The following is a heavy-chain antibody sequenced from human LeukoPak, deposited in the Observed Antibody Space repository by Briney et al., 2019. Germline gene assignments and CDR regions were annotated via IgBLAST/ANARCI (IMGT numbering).Heavy chain of an antibody. J-gene: IGHJ4*02. CDR2: ISYDGSNK. D-gene: IGHD5-12*01. Sequence: PGGSLRLSCAASGFTFSSYAMHWVRQAPGKGLEWVAVISYDGSNKYYADSVKGRFTISRDNSKNTLFLQMNSLRPEDTAVYYCARGATDFDYWGQGTLVTVSS. V-gene: IGHV3-30-3*01. CDR1: GFTFSSYA. CDR3: ARGATDFDY.